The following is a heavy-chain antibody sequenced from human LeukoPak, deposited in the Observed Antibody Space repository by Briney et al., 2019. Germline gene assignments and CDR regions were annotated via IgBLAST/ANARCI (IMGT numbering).Heavy chain of an antibody. J-gene: IGHJ4*02. CDR2: LHYSGTT. Sequence: SETLPLTCTVSSDSLSSSSYFWGWIRQPPGTGLEWIGSLHYSGTTYYNPSLRSRVTISVDTSKNEFSLRLSSVTAADTAVYYCARLISNSWVDYWGQGTLVTVSS. CDR3: ARLISNSWVDY. D-gene: IGHD6-13*01. V-gene: IGHV4-39*01. CDR1: SDSLSSSSYF.